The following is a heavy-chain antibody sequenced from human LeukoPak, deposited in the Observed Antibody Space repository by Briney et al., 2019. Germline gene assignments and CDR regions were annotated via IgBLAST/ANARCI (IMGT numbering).Heavy chain of an antibody. CDR3: ARGIEWYYYDSSGYNDY. J-gene: IGHJ4*02. CDR2: ISSSGSTI. V-gene: IGHV3-11*01. Sequence: GGSLRLSCAAPGFTFSDYYMSWIRQAPGKGLEWVSYISSSGSTIYYADSVKGRFTISRDNAKNSLYLQMNSLRAEDTAVYYCARGIEWYYYDSSGYNDYWGQGTLVTVSS. CDR1: GFTFSDYY. D-gene: IGHD3-22*01.